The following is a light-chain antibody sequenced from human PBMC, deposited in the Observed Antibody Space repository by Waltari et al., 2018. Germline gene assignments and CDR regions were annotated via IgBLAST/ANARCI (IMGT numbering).Light chain of an antibody. CDR1: QTINSW. CDR3: QQYNSYSLT. J-gene: IGKJ3*01. Sequence: DIQMTQSPSILSASVVDRVTITCRASQTINSWLAWYQQKPGKAPKLLIYTASSLKSGVPSRFSGSGSGTEFTLTISSLQPDDFATYYCQQYNSYSLTFGPGTKVDIK. CDR2: TAS. V-gene: IGKV1-5*03.